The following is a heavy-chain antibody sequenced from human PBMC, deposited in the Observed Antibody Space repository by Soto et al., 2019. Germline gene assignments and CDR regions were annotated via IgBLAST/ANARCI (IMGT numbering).Heavy chain of an antibody. J-gene: IGHJ5*02. Sequence: AAVKVYCKASGGTFSSYAISWVRQAPGQGLEWMGGIIPIFGTANYAQKFQGRVTITADESTSTAYMELSSLRSEDTAVYYCARDSPRSITGTPWGQGTLVTVSS. CDR1: GGTFSSYA. D-gene: IGHD1-20*01. V-gene: IGHV1-69*13. CDR2: IIPIFGTA. CDR3: ARDSPRSITGTP.